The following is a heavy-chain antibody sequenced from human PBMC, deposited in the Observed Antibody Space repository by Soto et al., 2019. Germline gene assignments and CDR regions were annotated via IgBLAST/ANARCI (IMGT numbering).Heavy chain of an antibody. V-gene: IGHV3-23*01. CDR3: AKYPGDIRGLSMDV. J-gene: IGHJ6*02. CDR2: ISGSGEST. D-gene: IGHD2-21*02. CDR1: GFTFSRFA. Sequence: EVQLLESGGDLARPGGSLRLSCAASGFTSGFTFSRFAMRWVRQAPGKGMECVATISGSGESTYFADFVKGRFTISRDKSKKRVYLQMDTLTVEDTAVYYCAKYPGDIRGLSMDVWCRGTTVAV.